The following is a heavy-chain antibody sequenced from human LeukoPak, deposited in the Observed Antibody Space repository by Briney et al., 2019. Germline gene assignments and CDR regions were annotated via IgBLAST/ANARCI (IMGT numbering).Heavy chain of an antibody. CDR3: AIQYCSSTSCYLKPPPSGWFDP. CDR2: ISYDGSNK. D-gene: IGHD2-2*01. J-gene: IGHJ5*02. CDR1: GFTFSSYG. V-gene: IGHV3-30*03. Sequence: GGSLRLSCAASGFTFSSYGMHWVRQAPGKGLEWVAVISYDGSNKYYADSVKGRFTISRDNSKNTLYLQMNSLRAEDTAVYYCAIQYCSSTSCYLKPPPSGWFDPWGQGTLVTVSS.